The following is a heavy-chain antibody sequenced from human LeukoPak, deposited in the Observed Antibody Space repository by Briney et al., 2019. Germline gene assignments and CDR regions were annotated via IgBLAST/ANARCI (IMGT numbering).Heavy chain of an antibody. CDR3: AELGITMIGGV. J-gene: IGHJ6*04. CDR1: GFTFSSYS. V-gene: IGHV3-48*04. CDR2: INSSSSTI. D-gene: IGHD3-10*02. Sequence: PGGSLRLSCAASGFTFSSYSMNWVRQAPGKGLEWVSYINSSSSTIYYADSVKGRFTISRDNAKNSLYLQMNSLRAEDTAVYYCAELGITMIGGVWGKGTTVTISS.